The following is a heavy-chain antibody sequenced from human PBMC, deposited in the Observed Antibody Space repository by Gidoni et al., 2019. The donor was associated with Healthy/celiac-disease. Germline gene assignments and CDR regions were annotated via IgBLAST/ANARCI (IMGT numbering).Heavy chain of an antibody. V-gene: IGHV3-33*01. CDR1: GFTFSSYG. D-gene: IGHD3-10*01. J-gene: IGHJ6*02. Sequence: QVPLVESGGGVVQPGRSLRLSCAASGFTFSSYGRHWVRQAPGKGLEWVAVIWYDGSNKYYADSVKGRFTISRDNSKNTLYLQMNSLRAEDTAVYYCARDSGSGNIHPYYYGMDVWGQGTTVTVSS. CDR3: ARDSGSGNIHPYYYGMDV. CDR2: IWYDGSNK.